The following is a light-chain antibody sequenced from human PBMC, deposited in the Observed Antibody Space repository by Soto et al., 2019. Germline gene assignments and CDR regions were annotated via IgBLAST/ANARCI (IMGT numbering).Light chain of an antibody. CDR2: DAS. Sequence: EIVLKQSPGTLSLSTGERATLSCRASQSVRSNLAWYQKKPGQAPRLLIYDASTRATGIPARFSGGGSGTEFTLTISSLQSEDSAVYYCQQYNKWPPLTFGGGTKVDIK. CDR3: QQYNKWPPLT. CDR1: QSVRSN. J-gene: IGKJ4*01. V-gene: IGKV3-15*01.